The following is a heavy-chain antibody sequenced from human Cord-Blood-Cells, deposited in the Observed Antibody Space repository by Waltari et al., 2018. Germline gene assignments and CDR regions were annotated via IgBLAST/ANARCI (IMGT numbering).Heavy chain of an antibody. Sequence: QVQLVQSGAEVKKPGSSVKVSCKASGGTFSSYAISWVRQAPGQGLEWMGGIIPVLGIANYAEKFQGRVPITADKSTSTAYMELSSLRSEDTAVYYCAIPILAYCGGDCYDYWGQGTLVTVSS. CDR1: GGTFSSYA. J-gene: IGHJ4*02. D-gene: IGHD2-21*01. CDR2: IIPVLGIA. V-gene: IGHV1-69*10. CDR3: AIPILAYCGGDCYDY.